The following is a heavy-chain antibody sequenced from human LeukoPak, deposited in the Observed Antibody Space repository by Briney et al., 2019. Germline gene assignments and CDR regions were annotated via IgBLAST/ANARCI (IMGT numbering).Heavy chain of an antibody. V-gene: IGHV1-18*01. Sequence: GASVEVSCKASGYNFNTYGISWVRQAPGQGLEWMGWISVYNGNTKYAQKVQDRVTLTTDTSTSTAYMELRSLRSDDTAVYYCARQNYYDTSGYYSNDAFDIWGQGTMVTVSS. CDR1: GYNFNTYG. D-gene: IGHD3-22*01. J-gene: IGHJ3*02. CDR3: ARQNYYDTSGYYSNDAFDI. CDR2: ISVYNGNT.